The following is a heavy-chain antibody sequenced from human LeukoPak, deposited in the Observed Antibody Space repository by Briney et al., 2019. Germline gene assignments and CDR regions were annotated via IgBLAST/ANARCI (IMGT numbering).Heavy chain of an antibody. CDR2: IYPGDSDT. D-gene: IGHD2-15*01. Sequence: GESLKISCKGSGYSFTSYWIGWVRQMPGKGLEWMGIIYPGDSDTRYSPSFQGQVNISADKSISPASLQWSSLKASDTAMYYCARLHGYCSGGSCYSGWFDPWGQGTLVTVSS. V-gene: IGHV5-51*01. CDR1: GYSFTSYW. CDR3: ARLHGYCSGGSCYSGWFDP. J-gene: IGHJ5*02.